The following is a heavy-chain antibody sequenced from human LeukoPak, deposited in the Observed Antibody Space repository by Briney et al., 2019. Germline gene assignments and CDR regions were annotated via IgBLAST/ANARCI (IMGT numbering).Heavy chain of an antibody. V-gene: IGHV1-8*01. CDR2: MNPNSGNT. CDR3: ARGDLGSYGFDY. J-gene: IGHJ4*02. CDR1: GYTFTSYD. D-gene: IGHD5-18*01. Sequence: GASVKVSCKASGYTFTSYDINWVRQATGQGLEWMGWMNPNSGNTGYAQKFQGRVTMTRNTSISTAYMELSSLRAEDTAVYYCARGDLGSYGFDYWSQGTLVTVSS.